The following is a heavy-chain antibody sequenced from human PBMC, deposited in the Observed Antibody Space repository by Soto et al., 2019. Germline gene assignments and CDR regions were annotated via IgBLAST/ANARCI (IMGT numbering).Heavy chain of an antibody. CDR1: GFTCSSYW. D-gene: IGHD2-2*01. J-gene: IGHJ6*02. CDR2: INSDGSST. CDR3: ARDRDIVVVPAAGGYYYYGMDV. V-gene: IGHV3-74*01. Sequence: GALRGSGAASGFTCSSYWMHWVRQAPGKGLVWVSRINSDGSSTSYADSVKGRFTISRDNAKNTLYLQMNSLRAEDTAVYYCARDRDIVVVPAAGGYYYYGMDVWGQGTTVTVSS.